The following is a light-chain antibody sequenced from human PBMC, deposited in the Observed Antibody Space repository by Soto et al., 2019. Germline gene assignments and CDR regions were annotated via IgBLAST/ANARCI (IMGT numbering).Light chain of an antibody. CDR1: SSKIGAGYD. CDR2: GNS. Sequence: SLLAQPPPVSWAPGERGTISCTGGSSKIGAGYDVHWYQQLPGTAPKLLIYGNSNRPSGVPDRFSGSKSGTSASLAITGLQAEDEADYYCQSYDSSLSGSYVFGTGTKVTVL. J-gene: IGLJ1*01. CDR3: QSYDSSLSGSYV. V-gene: IGLV1-40*01.